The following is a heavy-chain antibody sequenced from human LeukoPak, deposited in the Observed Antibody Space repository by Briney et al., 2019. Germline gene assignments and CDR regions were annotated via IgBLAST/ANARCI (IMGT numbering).Heavy chain of an antibody. D-gene: IGHD3-22*01. CDR3: AREREDYYDSSGYKT. J-gene: IGHJ5*02. Sequence: SETLSLTCTVSGGSLSSGDYYWSWLRQPPGTGLEWIGYIYYSGSTYYNPSLKSRVTISVDTSKNQFSLKLRSVTAADTAVYYCAREREDYYDSSGYKTWGQGTLVTVSS. V-gene: IGHV4-30-4*01. CDR2: IYYSGST. CDR1: GGSLSSGDYY.